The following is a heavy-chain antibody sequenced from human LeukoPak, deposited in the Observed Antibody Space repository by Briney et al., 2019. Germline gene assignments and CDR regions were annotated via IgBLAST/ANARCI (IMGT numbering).Heavy chain of an antibody. D-gene: IGHD5-12*01. CDR3: ARGGIVATISRPYYYYGMDV. CDR2: ISSSGSTI. V-gene: IGHV3-48*03. Sequence: GGSLRLSCAASGFTFSSYEMNWVRQAPGKGLEWVSYISSSGSTIYYADSVKGRFTISRDNAKNSLYLQMNSLRAEDTAVYYCARGGIVATISRPYYYYGMDVWGQGTTVTVSS. CDR1: GFTFSSYE. J-gene: IGHJ6*02.